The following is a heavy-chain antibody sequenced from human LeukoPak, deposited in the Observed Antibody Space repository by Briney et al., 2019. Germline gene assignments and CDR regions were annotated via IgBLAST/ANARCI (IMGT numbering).Heavy chain of an antibody. V-gene: IGHV1-2*02. CDR1: GYTFTGYY. CDR3: ARDGPLRPLDAFDI. J-gene: IGHJ3*02. CDR2: INPNSGGT. Sequence: ASVKVSCKASGYTFTGYYMHWVRQAPGQGLEWMGWINPNSGGTNYAQKIQGRVTMTRDTSISTAYMELSRLRSDDTAVYYCARDGPLRPLDAFDIWGQGTMVTVSS. D-gene: IGHD4-17*01.